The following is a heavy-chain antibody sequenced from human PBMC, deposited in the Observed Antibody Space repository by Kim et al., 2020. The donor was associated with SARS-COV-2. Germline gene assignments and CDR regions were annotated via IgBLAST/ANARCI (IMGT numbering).Heavy chain of an antibody. J-gene: IGHJ5*02. CDR2: IYYSGST. D-gene: IGHD3-22*01. CDR1: GGSISSSSYY. V-gene: IGHV4-39*07. CDR3: ARDLGTMIVVVIANWFDP. Sequence: SETLSLTCTVSGGSISSSSYYWGWIRQPPGKGLEWIGSIYYSGSTYYNPSLKSRVTISVDTSKNQFSLKLSSVTAADTAVYYCARDLGTMIVVVIANWFDPWGQGTLVTVSS.